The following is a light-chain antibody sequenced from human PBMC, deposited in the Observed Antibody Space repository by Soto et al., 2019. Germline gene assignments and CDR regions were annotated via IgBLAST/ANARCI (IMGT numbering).Light chain of an antibody. V-gene: IGLV2-14*01. J-gene: IGLJ1*01. CDR3: SSYTRNITPSV. Sequence: QSALTQPASMSGSPGQSITISCTGTSSDVGGYNFVSWYQQHPGKAPKLMIYHVTNRPSGVSSRFSGSKSGNTASLTISGLQAEDEADYYCSSYTRNITPSVFGTGTKLTVL. CDR1: SSDVGGYNF. CDR2: HVT.